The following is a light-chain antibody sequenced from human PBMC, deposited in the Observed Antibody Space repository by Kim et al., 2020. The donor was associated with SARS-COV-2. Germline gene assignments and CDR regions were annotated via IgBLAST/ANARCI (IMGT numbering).Light chain of an antibody. Sequence: SSELTQPLSVSVALGQTARITCGGRNIEDKNVHWYQQKPGQAPVMVIYRDTNRPSGIPERFSGSNSGDTATLTISRAQAGDEADYYCQVWDSATVVFGGGAQLTVL. CDR3: QVWDSATVV. J-gene: IGLJ2*01. CDR1: NIEDKN. V-gene: IGLV3-9*01. CDR2: RDT.